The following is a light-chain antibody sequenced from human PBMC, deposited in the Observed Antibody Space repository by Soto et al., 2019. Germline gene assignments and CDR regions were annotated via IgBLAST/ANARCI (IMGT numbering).Light chain of an antibody. V-gene: IGKV3-20*01. CDR1: QRVGSSS. J-gene: IGKJ4*01. Sequence: EIVLTQSPGTLSLSPGERAILSCRASQRVGSSSLAWYQQRPGQAPRLLIYGVSTGATGIPDRFSGSGSGTDFTLTISRLESEDFAVYFCQQFGTSPAFGGGTKVEIK. CDR3: QQFGTSPA. CDR2: GVS.